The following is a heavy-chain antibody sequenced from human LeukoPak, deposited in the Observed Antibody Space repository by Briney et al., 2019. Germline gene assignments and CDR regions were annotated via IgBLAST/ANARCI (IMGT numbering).Heavy chain of an antibody. D-gene: IGHD2-2*01. J-gene: IGHJ4*02. V-gene: IGHV1-69*13. Sequence: RASVKVSCKASGGTFSSYAISWVRQAPGQGLEWMGGIIPIFGTANYAQKFQGRVTITADESTSTAYMELSSLRSEDTAVYYCARDRDIVVVPAATNYFDYWGQGTLVTVSS. CDR1: GGTFSSYA. CDR3: ARDRDIVVVPAATNYFDY. CDR2: IIPIFGTA.